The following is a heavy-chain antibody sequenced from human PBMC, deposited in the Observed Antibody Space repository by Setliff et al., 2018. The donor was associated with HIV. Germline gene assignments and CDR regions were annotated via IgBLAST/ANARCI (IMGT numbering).Heavy chain of an antibody. Sequence: PGESLTISCAASGFTFSSYWMHWVRQAPGKGLVWVSRINSDGSSTSYADSVKGRFTISRDNAKNTLYLQMNSLRAEDTAVYYCAREGYCSGGSCYRAFDYWGQGTLVTVSS. J-gene: IGHJ4*02. D-gene: IGHD2-15*01. CDR2: INSDGSST. CDR1: GFTFSSYW. V-gene: IGHV3-74*01. CDR3: AREGYCSGGSCYRAFDY.